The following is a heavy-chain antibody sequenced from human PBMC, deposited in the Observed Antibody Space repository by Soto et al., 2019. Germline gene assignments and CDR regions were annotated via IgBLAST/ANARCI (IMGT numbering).Heavy chain of an antibody. CDR3: ARVDIVTTNWFDP. V-gene: IGHV4-34*01. CDR2: INHRGYT. CDR1: GGSFSGYY. Sequence: PSETLSLTCAVYGGSFSGYYWSWIRQPPGKGLEWIGEINHRGYTTYNPSLKSRVTISVDTSKNQFSLKLSSVTAADTAVYYRARVDIVTTNWFDPWGQGTPVTVSS. D-gene: IGHD5-12*01. J-gene: IGHJ5*02.